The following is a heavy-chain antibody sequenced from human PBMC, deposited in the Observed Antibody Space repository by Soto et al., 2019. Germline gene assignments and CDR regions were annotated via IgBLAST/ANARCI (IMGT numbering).Heavy chain of an antibody. CDR2: ISGSGGST. J-gene: IGHJ4*02. V-gene: IGHV3-23*01. CDR3: AKLMPDFGSGYYTVADY. D-gene: IGHD3-3*01. CDR1: GFTFISYA. Sequence: PGESLKISCAASGFTFISYAMSWVLQAPWKGLEWVSAISGSGGSTYYADSVKGRFTISRDNSKNTLYLQMNSLRAEDTAVYYCAKLMPDFGSGYYTVADYWGQGTLVTVSS.